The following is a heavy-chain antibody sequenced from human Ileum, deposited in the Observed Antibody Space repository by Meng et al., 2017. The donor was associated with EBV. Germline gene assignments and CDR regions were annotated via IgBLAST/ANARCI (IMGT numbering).Heavy chain of an antibody. CDR3: TTGTGATSPWFDS. Sequence: VQLEQSGAYLKKPGPSVKLSCKASGYIFTDYYLHWVRQAPGKGLEWLGLVDPNDDEIKYADKFRDRVTMTADTSTDTAYMELSTLRSDDTAVYFCTTGTGATSPWFDSWGQGTLVTVSS. D-gene: IGHD1-1*01. V-gene: IGHV1-69-2*01. J-gene: IGHJ5*01. CDR2: VDPNDDEI. CDR1: GYIFTDYY.